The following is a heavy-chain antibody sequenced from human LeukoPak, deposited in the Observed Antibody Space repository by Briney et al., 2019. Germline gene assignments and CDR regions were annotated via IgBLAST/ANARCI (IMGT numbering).Heavy chain of an antibody. CDR3: VRGPPPPKLNYDSEWGFSY. CDR1: GFTVSSNY. J-gene: IGHJ4*02. V-gene: IGHV3-53*01. Sequence: GGSLRLSCAASGFTVSSNYMSWVRQAPGKGLEWVSVIYSGGSTYYADSVKGRFTISRDNSKNTLYLQMNSLRAEDTAVYYCVRGPPPPKLNYDSEWGFSYWGQGTLVTVSS. CDR2: IYSGGST. D-gene: IGHD5-12*01.